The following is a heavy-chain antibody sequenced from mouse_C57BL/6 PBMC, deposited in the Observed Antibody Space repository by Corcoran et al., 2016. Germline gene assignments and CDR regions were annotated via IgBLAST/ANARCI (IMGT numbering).Heavy chain of an antibody. J-gene: IGHJ2*01. CDR2: ISYDGSN. V-gene: IGHV3-6*01. CDR3: AREEGGLPYFDY. D-gene: IGHD2-4*01. CDR1: GYSITSGYY. Sequence: DVQLQESGPGLVKPSQSLSLTCSVTGYSITSGYYWNWIRQFPGNKLEWMGYISYDGSNNYNPSLKNRISITRDTSKNQFFLKLNSVTTEDTATYYCAREEGGLPYFDYWGQGTTLTVSS.